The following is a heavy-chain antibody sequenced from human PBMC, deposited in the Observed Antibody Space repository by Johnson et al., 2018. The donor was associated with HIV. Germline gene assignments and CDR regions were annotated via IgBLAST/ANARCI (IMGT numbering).Heavy chain of an antibody. J-gene: IGHJ3*02. CDR1: GFTFSDHY. D-gene: IGHD2-21*02. CDR2: TRNKANSYTT. CDR3: ARLADCGGDCYRTYHDAFDI. V-gene: IGHV3-72*01. Sequence: VQLVESGGGLVQPGGSLRLSCAASGFTFSDHYMDWVRQTPGKGLEWVGRTRNKANSYTTEYAASVKGRFTISRDDSKNSLYLQMNSLKTEDTAVYYCARLADCGGDCYRTYHDAFDIWGQGTMVTVSS.